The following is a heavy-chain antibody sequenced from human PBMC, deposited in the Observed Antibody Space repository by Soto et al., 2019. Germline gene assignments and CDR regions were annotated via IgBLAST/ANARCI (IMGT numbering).Heavy chain of an antibody. Sequence: QVQLVQSGAEVRKPGASVKVSCKASGHTLASYDMNWVRQATGQGVQWMGWMTPGSGDTGYAQKFQGRVTMTWATSITTAYMELSSLRSDDTAVYYCARDPFYGWFDSWGQGTLVTVSS. CDR2: MTPGSGDT. D-gene: IGHD3-16*01. CDR3: ARDPFYGWFDS. CDR1: GHTLASYD. J-gene: IGHJ5*01. V-gene: IGHV1-8*01.